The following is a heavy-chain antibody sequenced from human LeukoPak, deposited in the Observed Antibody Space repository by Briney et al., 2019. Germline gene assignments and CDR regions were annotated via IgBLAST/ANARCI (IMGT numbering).Heavy chain of an antibody. V-gene: IGHV3-7*01. CDR1: GLTFSSYW. Sequence: GGSLRLSGAASGLTFSSYWMSWVRQAPGKGLEWVANIKQDGSEKHYVDSVTGRFTISRDNANNSLYLQMNSLRADDTAVYYCARDLAGPPQEAFDIWGQGTMVTVSS. J-gene: IGHJ3*02. CDR3: ARDLAGPPQEAFDI. CDR2: IKQDGSEK.